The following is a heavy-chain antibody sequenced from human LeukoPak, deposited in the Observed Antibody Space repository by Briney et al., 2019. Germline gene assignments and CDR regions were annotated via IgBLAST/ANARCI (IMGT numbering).Heavy chain of an antibody. V-gene: IGHV4-59*01. J-gene: IGHJ4*02. CDR2: TYYSGSA. D-gene: IGHD5-24*01. Sequence: SETLSLTCIVSGGSISSYYWSWIRQPPGKGLEWIGYTYYSGSANYNPSLKSRVTMSVDTSKNQLSLRLSSVTAADTAVYYCARGGSRDGYNRPLDHWGQGTLVTVSS. CDR3: ARGGSRDGYNRPLDH. CDR1: GGSISSYY.